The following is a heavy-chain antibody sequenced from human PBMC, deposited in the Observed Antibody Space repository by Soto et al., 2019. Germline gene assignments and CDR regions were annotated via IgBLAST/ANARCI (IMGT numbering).Heavy chain of an antibody. V-gene: IGHV5-51*01. CDR1: GYTFINFW. D-gene: IGHD3-16*01. CDR3: GKLAWGSRMAPRKDYFVMDV. Sequence: PGESLKISCQGSGYTFINFWIGWARQMPGKGLEWLGIIHPGDSDTRYSPSFRGQVTISVDKSISTAYLQWSSLKASDTAMYYCGKLAWGSRMAPRKDYFVMDVGAKGTTVTVSS. CDR2: IHPGDSDT. J-gene: IGHJ6*04.